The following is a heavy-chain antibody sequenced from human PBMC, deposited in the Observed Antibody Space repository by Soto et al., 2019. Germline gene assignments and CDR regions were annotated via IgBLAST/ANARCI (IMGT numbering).Heavy chain of an antibody. J-gene: IGHJ6*02. CDR2: IYYSGNT. V-gene: IGHV4-39*01. CDR1: GDSITRGGYY. Sequence: PSETLSLTCTVSGDSITRGGYYWVLIRQPPGKGLEWIGSIYYSGNTFYNPSLKSRVTISRDTSRNQFSLRLSSVTAADTGVYYCVSRLGYGYAMDVWGQGTTVTVS. D-gene: IGHD5-12*01. CDR3: VSRLGYGYAMDV.